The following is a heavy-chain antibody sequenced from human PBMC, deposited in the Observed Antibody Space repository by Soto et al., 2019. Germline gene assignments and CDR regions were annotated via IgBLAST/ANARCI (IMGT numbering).Heavy chain of an antibody. CDR3: ARVGPTDAFDI. CDR1: GFTFSSYS. J-gene: IGHJ3*02. V-gene: IGHV3-21*01. CDR2: ISSSSSYI. Sequence: GGSPRLSCAASGFTFSSYSMNWVRQAPGKGLEWVSSISSSSSYIYYADSVKGRFTISRDNAKNSLYLQMNSLRAEDTAVYYCARVGPTDAFDIWGQGTMVTVSS. D-gene: IGHD3-16*01.